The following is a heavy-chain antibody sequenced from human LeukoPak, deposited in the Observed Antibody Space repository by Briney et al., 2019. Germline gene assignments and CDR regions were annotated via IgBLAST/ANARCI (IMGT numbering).Heavy chain of an antibody. Sequence: ASVKVSCKASGFALTTYNIVWLRQAPGQGLEWMGGFDPDYGETFYAQKLQGRVTMTEDTSADTAYMELSSLRPDDTAVYYCASYGDPNDAFDIWGQGTMVTVSS. V-gene: IGHV1-24*01. CDR1: GFALTTYN. D-gene: IGHD2-21*02. J-gene: IGHJ3*02. CDR3: ASYGDPNDAFDI. CDR2: FDPDYGET.